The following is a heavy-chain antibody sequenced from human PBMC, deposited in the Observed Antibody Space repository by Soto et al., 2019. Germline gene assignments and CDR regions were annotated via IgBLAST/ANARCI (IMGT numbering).Heavy chain of an antibody. CDR3: ARLRRDWGDPFEL. V-gene: IGHV1-69*01. CDR2: IIPVFDKA. CDR1: GGSFGSSA. D-gene: IGHD3-16*01. J-gene: IGHJ3*01. Sequence: QVQLVQSGADVKKPGSSVKVSCKTSGGSFGSSAISWVRQAPAQGLEWMGEIIPVFDKANYAQNFQGRLTITADELTGTVFMELSSLRSEDTAVYFCARLRRDWGDPFELWGLGTFVTVSS.